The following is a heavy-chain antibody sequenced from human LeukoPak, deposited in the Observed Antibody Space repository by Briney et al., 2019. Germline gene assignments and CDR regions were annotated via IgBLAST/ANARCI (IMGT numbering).Heavy chain of an antibody. V-gene: IGHV1-69*13. D-gene: IGHD6-19*01. CDR1: GYTFTSYG. CDR3: ARGLEQWLVRNYYYYGMDV. CDR2: IIPIFGTA. Sequence: GASVKVSCKASGYTFTSYGISWVRQAPGQGLEWMGGIIPIFGTANYAQKFQGRVTITADESTSTAYMELSSLRSEDTAVYYCARGLEQWLVRNYYYYGMDVWGQGTTVTVSS. J-gene: IGHJ6*02.